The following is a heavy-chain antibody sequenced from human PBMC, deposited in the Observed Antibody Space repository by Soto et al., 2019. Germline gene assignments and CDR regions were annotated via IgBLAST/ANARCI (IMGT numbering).Heavy chain of an antibody. Sequence: QVQLQESGPGPLKPSETLTLTCTVTRGSVSSQTHFWTWIRQPPGKGLEWIGYKYYSGISNYNPSLQSRVTISVDTSKNQFSLRLTSVTAADTAVYYCVREDMSGTYYFDAWGQGALVTVSS. V-gene: IGHV4-61*01. J-gene: IGHJ4*02. CDR1: RGSVSSQTHF. CDR2: KYYSGIS. CDR3: VREDMSGTYYFDA. D-gene: IGHD1-26*01.